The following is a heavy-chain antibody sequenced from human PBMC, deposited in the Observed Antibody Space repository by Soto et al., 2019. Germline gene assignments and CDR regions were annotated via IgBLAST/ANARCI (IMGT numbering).Heavy chain of an antibody. CDR3: ARGQEGVVATH. D-gene: IGHD5-12*01. J-gene: IGHJ4*02. V-gene: IGHV4-34*01. CDR1: GGSLSGYC. Sequence: QVQLQQWGAGLLRPTETLSLNCAVNGGSLSGYCWSWIRQPPGKGLEWIGEIKDGGRTNYSPSLKRRATISSDTSNNQFSLRLYSVTAADSGVYYCARGQEGVVATHWDQGTLVTVSS. CDR2: IKDGGRT.